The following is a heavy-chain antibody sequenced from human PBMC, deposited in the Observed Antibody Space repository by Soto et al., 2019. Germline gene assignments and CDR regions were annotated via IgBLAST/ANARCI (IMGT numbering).Heavy chain of an antibody. J-gene: IGHJ3*02. D-gene: IGHD6-19*01. V-gene: IGHV4-39*01. CDR1: GGSISSSSYY. CDR2: IYYSGST. CDR3: ASPCCSSGWYNRGKGAFDI. Sequence: SETLSLTCTVSGGSISSSSYYWGWIRQPPGKGLEWIGSIYYSGSTYYNPSLKSRVTITVDTSKNQFSLKLSSVTAADTAVYYCASPCCSSGWYNRGKGAFDIWGQGTMVTVSS.